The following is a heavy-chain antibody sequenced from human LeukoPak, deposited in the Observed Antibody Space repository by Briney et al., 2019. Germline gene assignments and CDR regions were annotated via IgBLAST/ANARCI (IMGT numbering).Heavy chain of an antibody. Sequence: ASVKVSCKASGYTFTGYYMHWVRQAPGQGLEWMGWINPNSGGTNYAQEFQGRVTMTRDTSISTAYMELSRLRSDDTAVYYCARDRDYYDSSGYPAYWGQGTLVTVSS. V-gene: IGHV1-2*02. D-gene: IGHD3-22*01. CDR2: INPNSGGT. CDR1: GYTFTGYY. J-gene: IGHJ4*02. CDR3: ARDRDYYDSSGYPAY.